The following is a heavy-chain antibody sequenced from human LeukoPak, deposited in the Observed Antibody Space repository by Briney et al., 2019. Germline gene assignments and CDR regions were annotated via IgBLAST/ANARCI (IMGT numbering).Heavy chain of an antibody. Sequence: GESLKISCTASGFTFGDYTITWIRQAPGKGLEWVGFIRKKADGGTPEYAASVKGRFIISRDDSKSIAYLQMNSLKTDDTAVYYCTKDPPTRYWGQGTLVSVSS. V-gene: IGHV3-49*03. CDR2: IRKKADGGTP. J-gene: IGHJ4*02. D-gene: IGHD1-26*01. CDR3: TKDPPTRY. CDR1: GFTFGDYT.